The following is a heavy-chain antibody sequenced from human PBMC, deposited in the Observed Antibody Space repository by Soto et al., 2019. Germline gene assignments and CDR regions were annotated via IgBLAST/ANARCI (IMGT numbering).Heavy chain of an antibody. J-gene: IGHJ5*02. D-gene: IGHD5-18*01. CDR2: MNPGSGDT. CDR1: GYTFTNND. CDR3: ARMESFGSLNWFDP. V-gene: IGHV1-8*02. Sequence: ASVKVSCKASGYTFTNNDVSWVRQATGQGLEWMGWMNPGSGDTGYAQKFQGRVTMTRDISIATAYMELNSLTSEDTATYYCARMESFGSLNWFDPWGQGTLVTVSS.